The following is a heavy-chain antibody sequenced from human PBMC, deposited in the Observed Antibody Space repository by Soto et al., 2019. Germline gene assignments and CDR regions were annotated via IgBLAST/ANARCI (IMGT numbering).Heavy chain of an antibody. CDR1: GGTFSSYA. J-gene: IGHJ4*02. CDR3: ARRDRYSSSWSPWDY. Sequence: QVQLVQSGAEVKKPGSSVKVSCKASGGTFSSYAIIWVRQAPGQGLEWMGGIIPIFGTANYAQKFQGRVTITADESRSTAYMELSSLRSEDTAVYYCARRDRYSSSWSPWDYWGQGTLVTVSS. V-gene: IGHV1-69*01. CDR2: IIPIFGTA. D-gene: IGHD6-13*01.